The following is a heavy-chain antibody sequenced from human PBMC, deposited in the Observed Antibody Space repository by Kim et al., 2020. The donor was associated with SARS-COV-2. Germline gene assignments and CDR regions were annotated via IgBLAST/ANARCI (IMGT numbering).Heavy chain of an antibody. CDR1: GFTFSSYA. CDR2: ISSNGGST. V-gene: IGHV3-64D*09. CDR3: VKHPSGYDPLRPTDAFDI. Sequence: GGSLRLSCSASGFTFSSYAMHWVRQAPGKGLEYVSAISSNGGSTYYADSVKGRFTISRDNSKNTLYLQMSSLRAEHTAVYYCVKHPSGYDPLRPTDAFDIWGQGTMVTVSS. J-gene: IGHJ3*02. D-gene: IGHD5-12*01.